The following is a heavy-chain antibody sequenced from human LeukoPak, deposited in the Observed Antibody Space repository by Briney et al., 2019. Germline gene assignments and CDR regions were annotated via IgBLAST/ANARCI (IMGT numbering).Heavy chain of an antibody. CDR1: GGSISSSSYY. CDR3: AKVAPGGHLDI. Sequence: SETLSLTCTVSGGSISSSSYYWGWIRQPPGKGLEWIGYIYHTGKSSYNPSLTSRVTMSVDTSKTQFSLKLNSVTAADTAIYYCAKVAPGGHLDIWGQGTMVTVSS. V-gene: IGHV4-61*05. D-gene: IGHD3-16*01. CDR2: IYHTGKS. J-gene: IGHJ3*02.